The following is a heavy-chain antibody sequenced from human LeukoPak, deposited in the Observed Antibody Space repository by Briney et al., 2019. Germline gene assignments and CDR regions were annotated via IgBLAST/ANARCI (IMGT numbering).Heavy chain of an antibody. Sequence: PGGSLRLSFAASGFTFSNYGMHWVRQAPGKGLEWVAVIWYDGSNKYYADSVKGRFTISRDNYKNTLYLQMNSLRVEDTAVYYCARVSGGSVRDQFDYWGQGTLVTVSS. J-gene: IGHJ4*02. CDR3: ARVSGGSVRDQFDY. CDR2: IWYDGSNK. V-gene: IGHV3-33*01. D-gene: IGHD2-15*01. CDR1: GFTFSNYG.